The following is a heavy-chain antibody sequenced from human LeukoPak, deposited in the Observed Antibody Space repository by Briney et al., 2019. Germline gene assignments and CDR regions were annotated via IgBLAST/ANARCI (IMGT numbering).Heavy chain of an antibody. V-gene: IGHV3-74*01. CDR2: INSDGSST. J-gene: IGHJ4*02. Sequence: GGSLRLSCAASGFTFSSYWMHWVRQAPGKGLVWVSCINSDGSSTSYADSVKGRFTISRDNAKNTLYLQMNSLRAEDTAVYYCARDRGIERVFDYWGQGTLVTVSS. CDR3: ARDRGIERVFDY. D-gene: IGHD3-10*01. CDR1: GFTFSSYW.